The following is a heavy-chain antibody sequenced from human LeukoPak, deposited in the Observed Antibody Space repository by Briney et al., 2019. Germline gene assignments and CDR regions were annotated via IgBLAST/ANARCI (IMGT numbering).Heavy chain of an antibody. CDR2: ISASDGRT. D-gene: IGHD3-10*01. J-gene: IGHJ3*02. Sequence: GGSLRLSCAASGFTFSSYAMSWVRQAPGKGLEWVSAISASDGRTWYADSVRGRFTISRDNFKNTLYVQINSLRAEDTAVYYCVRDKRFPDDVFDIWGQATLVTVSS. CDR1: GFTFSSYA. CDR3: VRDKRFPDDVFDI. V-gene: IGHV3-23*01.